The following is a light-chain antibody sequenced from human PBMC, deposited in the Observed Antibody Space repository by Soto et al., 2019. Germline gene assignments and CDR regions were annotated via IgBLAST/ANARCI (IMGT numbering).Light chain of an antibody. J-gene: IGLJ1*01. CDR2: EVV. V-gene: IGLV2-8*01. CDR3: CSYAGSSSYV. CDR1: KSDIGVYDF. Sequence: QSALTQPPSASGSPGQSVTISCTGTKSDIGVYDFVSWYQHHPGKAPRLIIYEVVQRPSGVPDRFSGSKSGNTASLTVSGLQAADEADYYCCSYAGSSSYVFGTGTKLTVL.